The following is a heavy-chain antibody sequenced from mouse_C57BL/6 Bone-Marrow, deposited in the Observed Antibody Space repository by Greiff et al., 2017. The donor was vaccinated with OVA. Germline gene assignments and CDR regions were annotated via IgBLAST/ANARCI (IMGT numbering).Heavy chain of an antibody. CDR1: GYTFTDYE. CDR3: TRVTGNY. Sequence: QVQLKKSGAELVRPGASVTLSCKASGYTFTDYEMHWVKQTPVHGLEWIGAIDPETGGTAYNQKFKGKAILTADKSSSTAYMELRSLTSEDSAVYYCTRVTGNYWGQGTTLTVSS. CDR2: IDPETGGT. J-gene: IGHJ2*01. D-gene: IGHD2-12*01. V-gene: IGHV1-15*01.